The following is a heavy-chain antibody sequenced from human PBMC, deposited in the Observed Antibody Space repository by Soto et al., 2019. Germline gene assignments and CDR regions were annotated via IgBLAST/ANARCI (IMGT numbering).Heavy chain of an antibody. V-gene: IGHV4-34*01. CDR2: INHSGST. CDR3: AIFIHARGSDY. CDR1: GGSLSGYY. D-gene: IGHD3-16*01. Sequence: PSETLSLTCAVYGGSLSGYYWTWIRQPPGKGLEWIGEINHSGSTNYNPSLKSRVTISVDTSKNQFSLKLSSVTAADTAVYYCAIFIHARGSDYWGQGTLVTVSS. J-gene: IGHJ4*02.